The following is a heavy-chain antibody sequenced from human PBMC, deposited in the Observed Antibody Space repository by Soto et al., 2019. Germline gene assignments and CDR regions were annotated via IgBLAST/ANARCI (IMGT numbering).Heavy chain of an antibody. Sequence: QVQLVQSGAEVKKPGSPLKVSCKASGDSFSTYAINWVRQAPGQGLEWMGGILPVFGRANYAQKFQGRVTITADESTSPAYMELNSLRSEDTALYYCARTLAFSSGWYVFGYWGQGTLVTVSS. CDR1: GDSFSTYA. V-gene: IGHV1-69*01. CDR2: ILPVFGRA. CDR3: ARTLAFSSGWYVFGY. D-gene: IGHD6-19*01. J-gene: IGHJ4*02.